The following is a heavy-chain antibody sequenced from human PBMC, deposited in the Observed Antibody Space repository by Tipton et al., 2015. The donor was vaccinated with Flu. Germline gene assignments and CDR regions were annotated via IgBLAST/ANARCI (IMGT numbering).Heavy chain of an antibody. CDR1: GYTFTNYW. CDR3: ARLSSDFWCAYPPGGPIDV. CDR2: IYPRDSDT. D-gene: IGHD3-3*01. V-gene: IGHV5-51*01. Sequence: QLVQSGAEVKKPGESLKISCKGSGYTFTNYWIGWVRQMTGKGLEGMGIIYPRDSDTRYSPTFQGQITISADKSITTAYLQWSSLRASDTAMYYWARLSSDFWCAYPPGGPIDVWGQGTTVTVSS. J-gene: IGHJ6*02.